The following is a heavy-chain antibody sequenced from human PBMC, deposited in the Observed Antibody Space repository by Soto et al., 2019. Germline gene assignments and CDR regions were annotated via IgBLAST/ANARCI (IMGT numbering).Heavy chain of an antibody. CDR2: IIPIFGTA. D-gene: IGHD6-6*01. CDR1: GGTFSSYA. J-gene: IGHJ4*02. Sequence: QVQLVQSGAEVKKPGSSVKVSCKASGGTFSSYAISWVRQAPGQGLEWMGGIIPIFGTANYAQKFQGRVTITADESTSTAYVELSSLRSEYTAVYYCARARREYSSSVLFDYWGQGTLVTVSS. CDR3: ARARREYSSSVLFDY. V-gene: IGHV1-69*01.